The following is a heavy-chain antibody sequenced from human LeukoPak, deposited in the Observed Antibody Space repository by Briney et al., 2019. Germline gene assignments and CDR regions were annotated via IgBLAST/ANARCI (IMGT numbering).Heavy chain of an antibody. J-gene: IGHJ4*02. CDR3: AHSRGAVAGAPEY. V-gene: IGHV3-23*01. CDR2: ISGSGGST. D-gene: IGHD6-19*01. CDR1: GFTFGNYA. Sequence: GGSLRLSCAAFGFTFGNYAMSWLRQAPGKGLEWVSAISGSGGSTYYADSVKGRFTISRDNSKNMLYLQMNSLRADDTAVYYCAHSRGAVAGAPEYWGQGTLVTVSS.